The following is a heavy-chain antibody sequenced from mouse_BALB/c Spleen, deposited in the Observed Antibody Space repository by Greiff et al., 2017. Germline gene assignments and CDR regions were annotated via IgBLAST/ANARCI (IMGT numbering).Heavy chain of an antibody. CDR1: GYTFTSYV. CDR3: AAGTDAMDY. CDR2: INPYNDGT. V-gene: IGHV1-14*01. Sequence: VHVKQSGPELVKPGASVKMSCKASGYTFTSYVMHWVKQKPGQGLEWIGYINPYNDGTKYNEKFKGKATLTSDKSSSTAYMELSSLTSEDSAVYYCAAGTDAMDYWGQGTSVTVSS. D-gene: IGHD4-1*01. J-gene: IGHJ4*01.